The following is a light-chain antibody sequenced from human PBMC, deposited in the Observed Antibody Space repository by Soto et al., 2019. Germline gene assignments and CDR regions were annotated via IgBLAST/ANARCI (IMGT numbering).Light chain of an antibody. J-gene: IGKJ4*01. CDR3: QQYGNSPLT. Sequence: EIVLTQSPGTLSLSPGERATLSCRASQSVSSSYLAWYQQKPGQAPRLLILGASSRATGIPDRFSGSGSGTDFTLTISRLEPEDFALYYCQQYGNSPLTFGGGTKVDIK. CDR1: QSVSSSY. CDR2: GAS. V-gene: IGKV3-20*01.